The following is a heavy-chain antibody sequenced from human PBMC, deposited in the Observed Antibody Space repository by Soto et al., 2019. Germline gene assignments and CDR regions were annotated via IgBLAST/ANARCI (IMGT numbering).Heavy chain of an antibody. V-gene: IGHV3-23*01. Sequence: GGSLRLSCAASGFIFRDYAAAWVRQAPGKGLEWVSSISGGGHNTFYADSVKGRFTITRDNSKNTLFLDMNGLRAEDTAVYYCAKGRLSGGYYPFDSWGQGILATVYS. J-gene: IGHJ4*02. CDR2: ISGGGHNT. CDR3: AKGRLSGGYYPFDS. CDR1: GFIFRDYA. D-gene: IGHD3-22*01.